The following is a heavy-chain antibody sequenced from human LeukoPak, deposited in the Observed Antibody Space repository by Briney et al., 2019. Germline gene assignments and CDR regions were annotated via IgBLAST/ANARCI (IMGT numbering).Heavy chain of an antibody. CDR1: GFNVRSNY. CDR2: LHSGGDT. D-gene: IGHD5/OR15-5a*01. CDR3: ARGKVYYYYDY. J-gene: IGHJ4*02. V-gene: IGHV3-53*01. Sequence: PGGSLRLSCAVPGFNVRSNYMTWVRQAPGKGLEWVSVLHSGGDTYYADSVKGRFTISRDNSENTVYLQMNSLRAEDTAVYYCARGKVYYYYDYWGQGTLVAVSS.